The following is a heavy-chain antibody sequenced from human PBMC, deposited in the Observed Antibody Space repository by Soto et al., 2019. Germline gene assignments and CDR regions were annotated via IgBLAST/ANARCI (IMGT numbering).Heavy chain of an antibody. CDR1: RFTFSSYA. CDR2: ISGSGGST. CDR3: AKDGAYYYGSGSPRWFDP. D-gene: IGHD3-10*01. Sequence: GGSLRLSCAASRFTFSSYAMSWVRQAPGKGLEWVSAISGSGGSTYYADSVKGRFTISRDNSKNTLYLQMNSLRAEDTAVYYCAKDGAYYYGSGSPRWFDPWGQGTLVTVSS. J-gene: IGHJ5*02. V-gene: IGHV3-23*01.